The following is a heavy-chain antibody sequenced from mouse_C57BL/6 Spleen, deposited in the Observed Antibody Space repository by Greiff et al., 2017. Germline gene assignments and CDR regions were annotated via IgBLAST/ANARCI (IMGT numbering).Heavy chain of an antibody. CDR3: ARAYDGFAY. J-gene: IGHJ3*01. V-gene: IGHV1-69*01. Sequence: QVQLQQPGAELVMPGASVKLSCKASGYTFTSYWMHWVKQRPGQGLEWIGEIDPSDSYTNYNQKFKGKSTLTVDKSSSTAYMQLSSLTSEDSAVYSCARAYDGFAYWGQGTLVTVSA. CDR1: GYTFTSYW. CDR2: IDPSDSYT. D-gene: IGHD2-14*01.